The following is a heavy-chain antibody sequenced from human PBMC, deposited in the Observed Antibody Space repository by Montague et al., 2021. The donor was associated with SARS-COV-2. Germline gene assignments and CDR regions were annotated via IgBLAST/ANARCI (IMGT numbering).Heavy chain of an antibody. CDR2: IYYSGST. CDR1: GGSISSYY. V-gene: IGHV4-59*01. J-gene: IGHJ6*02. D-gene: IGHD6-13*01. Sequence: SETLSLTCTVSGGSISSYYWSWIRQPPGKGLEWIGYIYYSGSTNYNHSLKSRVTITVDTSKNQFSLKLSSVTAADTAVYYCARAGQQLERYYYYGLDVWGQGTTVTVSS. CDR3: ARAGQQLERYYYYGLDV.